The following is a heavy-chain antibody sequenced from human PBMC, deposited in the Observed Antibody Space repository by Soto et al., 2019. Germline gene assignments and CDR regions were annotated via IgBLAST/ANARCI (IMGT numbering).Heavy chain of an antibody. D-gene: IGHD2-15*01. J-gene: IGHJ4*02. CDR1: GFTFSSYD. Sequence: GGSLRLSCAASGFTFSSYDMHWVRQATGKGLEWVSAIGTAGDTYYPGSVKGRFTISRENAKNSLYLQMNSLRAGDTAVYYCARGARDGLLAVDYWGQGTLVTVSS. CDR2: IGTAGDT. V-gene: IGHV3-13*01. CDR3: ARGARDGLLAVDY.